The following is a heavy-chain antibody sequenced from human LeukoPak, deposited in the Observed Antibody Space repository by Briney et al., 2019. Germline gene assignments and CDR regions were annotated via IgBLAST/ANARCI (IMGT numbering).Heavy chain of an antibody. V-gene: IGHV4-61*02. Sequence: SETPSLTCTVSGGSISSGSYYWSWIRQPAGKGLEWIGRIYTSGSTNYNPSLKSRVTISVDTSKNQFSLKLSSVTAADTAVYNCARGGVGAPYYYYYYYMDVWGKGTTVTVSS. CDR2: IYTSGST. J-gene: IGHJ6*03. CDR1: GGSISSGSYY. CDR3: ARGGVGAPYYYYYYYMDV. D-gene: IGHD1-26*01.